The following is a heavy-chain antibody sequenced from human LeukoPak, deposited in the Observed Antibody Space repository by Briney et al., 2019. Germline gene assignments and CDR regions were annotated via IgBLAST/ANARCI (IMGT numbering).Heavy chain of an antibody. CDR3: ARHEVSAGTPIDF. D-gene: IGHD3-10*01. CDR1: GGSISDKTFY. CDR2: IFYRGTT. J-gene: IGHJ4*02. Sequence: SETLSLTCFVSGGSISDKTFYWAWLRQPPGKALEWIGNIFYRGTTYYNPSLKSRVTIFVDTSRNQFSLKVSSLTAADTAIYYCARHEVSAGTPIDFWGQGTLVTVSS. V-gene: IGHV4-39*01.